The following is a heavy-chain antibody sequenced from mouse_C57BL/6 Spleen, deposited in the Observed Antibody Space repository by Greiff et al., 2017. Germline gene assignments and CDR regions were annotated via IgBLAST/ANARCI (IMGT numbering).Heavy chain of an antibody. CDR3: ASNWGFAY. D-gene: IGHD4-1*01. V-gene: IGHV2-2*01. CDR2: IWSGGST. Sequence: QVQLKESGPGLVQPSQSLSISCTVSGFSLTSYCVHWVRQSPGKGLEWLGVIWSGGSTDYTAAFMSRLSISKDNSKSQVFFKMNSLQADDTAIYYCASNWGFAYWGQGTLVTVSA. CDR1: GFSLTSYC. J-gene: IGHJ3*01.